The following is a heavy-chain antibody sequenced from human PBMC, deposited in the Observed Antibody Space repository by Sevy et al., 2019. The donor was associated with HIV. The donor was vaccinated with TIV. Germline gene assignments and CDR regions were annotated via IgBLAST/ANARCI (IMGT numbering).Heavy chain of an antibody. CDR1: GFTFSKYS. J-gene: IGHJ4*02. V-gene: IGHV3-23*01. CDR2: LSFGCGEI. Sequence: GGSLRLSCAASGFTFSKYSMSWVRQPPGKELEWVSTLSFGCGEINYADSVKGRFTISRDNSKSSVYLQMNNLRPEDTAVYYCAREGCTKPHDCWGQGTLVTVSS. CDR3: AREGCTKPHDC. D-gene: IGHD2-8*01.